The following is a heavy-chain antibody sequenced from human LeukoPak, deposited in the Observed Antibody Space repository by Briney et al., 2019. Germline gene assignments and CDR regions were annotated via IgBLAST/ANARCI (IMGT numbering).Heavy chain of an antibody. J-gene: IGHJ4*02. CDR3: ARAVGDNYDFWSGYYTEYFDY. D-gene: IGHD3-3*01. CDR1: GYTFTSYG. Sequence: ASVKVSCKASGYTFTSYGISWVRQAPGQGLEWMGWISAYNGNTNYAQKLQGRVTMTTDTSTSTAYMELRSLRSDDTAVYYCARAVGDNYDFWSGYYTEYFDYWGQGTLVTVSS. V-gene: IGHV1-18*01. CDR2: ISAYNGNT.